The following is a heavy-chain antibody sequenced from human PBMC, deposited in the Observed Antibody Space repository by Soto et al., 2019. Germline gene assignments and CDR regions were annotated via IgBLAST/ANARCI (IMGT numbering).Heavy chain of an antibody. CDR2: ISGNGAGT. V-gene: IGHV3-23*01. Sequence: EVQLLESGGDLVQPGGSLRLSCAASGFTFSSHGMAWVRQAPGKGLEWVSSISGNGAGTYYADTVKGRFTISRDNSKNTLFLQMNSLRADDTALYHCAKIIDGAGIGYWGQGTLVTVS. J-gene: IGHJ4*02. CDR1: GFTFSSHG. D-gene: IGHD6-13*01. CDR3: AKIIDGAGIGY.